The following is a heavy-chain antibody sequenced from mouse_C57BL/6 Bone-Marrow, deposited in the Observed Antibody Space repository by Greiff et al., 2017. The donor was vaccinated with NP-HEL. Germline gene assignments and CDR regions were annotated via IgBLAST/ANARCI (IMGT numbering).Heavy chain of an antibody. CDR1: GISITTGNYR. Sequence: EVKLMESGPGLVKPSQTVFLTCTVTGISITTGNYRWSWIRPFPGNKLEWIGYIYYSGTITYNPSLTSRTTITRDTPKNPFFLEMSSLTAEDTATYYCARDMDGKGAMDYWGQGTSVTVSS. CDR3: ARDMDGKGAMDY. CDR2: IYYSGTI. D-gene: IGHD2-1*01. J-gene: IGHJ4*01. V-gene: IGHV3-5*01.